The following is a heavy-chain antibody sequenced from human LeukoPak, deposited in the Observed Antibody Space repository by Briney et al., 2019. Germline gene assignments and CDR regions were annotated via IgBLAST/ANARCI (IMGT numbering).Heavy chain of an antibody. CDR1: GFTFSSYD. V-gene: IGHV3-23*01. J-gene: IGHJ4*02. CDR3: AKEPYYYDSGGPRHFDY. CDR2: INTSGGST. Sequence: GGSLRLSCAASGFTFSSYDMSWVRQAPGKGLEWVSTINTSGGSTYYADSVKGRFTISRDNSRNTVYLQINSLGTEDTAVYYCAKEPYYYDSGGPRHFDYWGQGTLVTVSS. D-gene: IGHD3-10*01.